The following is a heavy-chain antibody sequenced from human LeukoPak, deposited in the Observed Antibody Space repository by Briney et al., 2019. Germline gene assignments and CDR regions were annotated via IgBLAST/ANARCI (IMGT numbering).Heavy chain of an antibody. J-gene: IGHJ4*02. D-gene: IGHD3-9*01. Sequence: ASVKVSCKASGYTFTSYSNSRARQAPGQGLEWMGWISAYNGNTNYAQKLQGRVTMTTDTSTSTAYMELRSLRSDDTAVYYCARLGYDIMTGYLYYLDYWGQGTLVTVSS. CDR2: ISAYNGNT. CDR3: ARLGYDIMTGYLYYLDY. V-gene: IGHV1-18*01. CDR1: GYTFTSYS.